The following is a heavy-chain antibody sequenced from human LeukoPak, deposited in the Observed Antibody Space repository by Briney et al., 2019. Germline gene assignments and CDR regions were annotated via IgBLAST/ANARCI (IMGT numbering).Heavy chain of an antibody. CDR1: GYTFTGYY. CDR2: INPNSGGT. D-gene: IGHD3-10*01. Sequence: ASVKVSCKASGYTFTGYYMHWVRQAPGQGLEWMGWINPNSGGTTYAQNFQGRVTMTRNTSISTAYMELSSLRSEDTAVYYCAREGLLWFGELFPLDYWGQGTLVTVSS. V-gene: IGHV1-2*02. J-gene: IGHJ4*02. CDR3: AREGLLWFGELFPLDY.